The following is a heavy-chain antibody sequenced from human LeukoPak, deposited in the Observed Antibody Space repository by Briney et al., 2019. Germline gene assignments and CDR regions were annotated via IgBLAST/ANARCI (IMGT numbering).Heavy chain of an antibody. CDR1: GFTFSSYG. Sequence: PGGSLRLSCAASGFTFSSYGMHWFRQAQAKGLEWVAVISYDGSNKYYADSVKGRFTISRDNSKNTLYLQMNSLRAEDTAVYYCSTTVTTLFSYWGQGTLVTVSS. CDR3: STTVTTLFSY. D-gene: IGHD4-17*01. CDR2: ISYDGSNK. J-gene: IGHJ4*02. V-gene: IGHV3-30*03.